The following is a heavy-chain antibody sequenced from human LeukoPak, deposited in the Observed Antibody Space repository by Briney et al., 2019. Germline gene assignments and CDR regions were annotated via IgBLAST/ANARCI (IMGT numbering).Heavy chain of an antibody. D-gene: IGHD6-13*01. V-gene: IGHV1-18*01. J-gene: IGHJ4*02. CDR2: ISAYNGNT. CDR1: GYTFTSYG. CDR3: ARAYSSSWYATVDY. Sequence: ASVKVSCKASGYTFTSYGISWVRQAPGQGLEWMGWISAYNGNTNYAQKLQGRVTMTTDTSTSTAYMELRSLRSDDTAVYYCARAYSSSWYATVDYWGQGTLVTVSS.